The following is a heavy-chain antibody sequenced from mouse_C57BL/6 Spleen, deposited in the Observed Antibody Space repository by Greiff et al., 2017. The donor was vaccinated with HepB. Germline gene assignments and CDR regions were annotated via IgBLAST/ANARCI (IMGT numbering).Heavy chain of an antibody. Sequence: VKLMESGAELVKPGASVKISCKASGYAFSSYWMNWVKQRPGKGLEWIGQIYPGDGDTNYNGKFKGKATLTADKSSSTAYMQLSSLTSEDSAVYFCARSGMITTPYYFDYWGQGTTLTVSS. D-gene: IGHD2-4*01. CDR2: IYPGDGDT. CDR3: ARSGMITTPYYFDY. V-gene: IGHV1-80*01. CDR1: GYAFSSYW. J-gene: IGHJ2*01.